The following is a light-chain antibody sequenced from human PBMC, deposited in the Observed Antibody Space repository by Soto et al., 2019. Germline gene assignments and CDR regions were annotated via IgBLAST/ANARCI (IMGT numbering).Light chain of an antibody. CDR3: CSYAGSSTLNYV. CDR2: EGS. V-gene: IGLV2-23*01. J-gene: IGLJ1*01. CDR1: SSDVGSYNL. Sequence: QSALTQPASVSGSPGQSITISCTGTSSDVGSYNLVSWYQQHPGKAPKLMIYEGSKRPSGVSNRLSGSKSGNTASLTISGLQAEDEADYYCCSYAGSSTLNYVFGTGTKVTVL.